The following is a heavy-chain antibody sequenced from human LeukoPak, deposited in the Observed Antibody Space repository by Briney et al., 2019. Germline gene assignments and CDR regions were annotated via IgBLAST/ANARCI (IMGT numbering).Heavy chain of an antibody. CDR2: ISSSSSYI. D-gene: IGHD3-22*01. Sequence: GGSLRLSCAASGFTFSSYSMNWGRQAPGKGLEWVSSISSSSSYIYYADSVKGRFTISRDNAKNSLYLQMNSLRAEDTAVYYCARDQARITMIVVVSDAFDIWGQGTMVTVSS. CDR3: ARDQARITMIVVVSDAFDI. CDR1: GFTFSSYS. V-gene: IGHV3-21*01. J-gene: IGHJ3*02.